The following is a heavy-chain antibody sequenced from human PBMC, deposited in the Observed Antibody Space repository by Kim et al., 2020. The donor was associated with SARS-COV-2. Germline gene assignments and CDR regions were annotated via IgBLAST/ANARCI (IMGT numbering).Heavy chain of an antibody. CDR1: GGSISSSNW. D-gene: IGHD5-12*01. V-gene: IGHV4-4*02. CDR2: IYHSGST. CDR3: ARVQGATISPFDY. Sequence: SETLSLTCAVSGGSISSSNWWSWVRQPPGKGLEWIGEIYHSGSTNYNPSLESRVTISADKSKNQFFLKLSSVTAADTAVYYCARVQGATISPFDYWGQGTLSPSPQ. J-gene: IGHJ4*02.